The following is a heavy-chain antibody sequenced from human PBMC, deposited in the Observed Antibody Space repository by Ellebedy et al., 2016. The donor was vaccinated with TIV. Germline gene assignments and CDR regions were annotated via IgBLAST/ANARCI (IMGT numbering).Heavy chain of an antibody. J-gene: IGHJ4*02. D-gene: IGHD3-10*01. V-gene: IGHV4-4*02. CDR3: ARNVWFGESSDPFYFDF. CDR2: IFHSGSS. CDR1: GVSVSSSNW. Sequence: SETLSLXXDVSGVSVSSSNWWSWVRPSPGKGLEWIGEIFHSGSSTYNPSLKSRVTISLDKSRNQISLRLSSAAAADTAVYYCARNVWFGESSDPFYFDFWGQGMLVTVSS.